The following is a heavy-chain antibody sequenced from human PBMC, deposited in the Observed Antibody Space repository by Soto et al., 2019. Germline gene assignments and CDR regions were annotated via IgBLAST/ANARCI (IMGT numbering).Heavy chain of an antibody. CDR3: AKDGGRDIVLMVYATNDAFDI. J-gene: IGHJ3*02. Sequence: PGGSLRLSCAASGFTFSSYAMSWVRQAPGKGLEWVSAISGSGGSTYYADSVKGRFTISRDNSKNTLYLQMNSLRAEDTAVYYCAKDGGRDIVLMVYATNDAFDIWGQGTMVTVSS. V-gene: IGHV3-23*01. CDR2: ISGSGGST. CDR1: GFTFSSYA. D-gene: IGHD2-8*01.